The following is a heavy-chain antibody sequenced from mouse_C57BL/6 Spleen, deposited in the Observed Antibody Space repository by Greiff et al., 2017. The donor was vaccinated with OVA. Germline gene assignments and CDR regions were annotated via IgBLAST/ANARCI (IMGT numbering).Heavy chain of an antibody. CDR2: ISYDGSN. CDR1: GYSIASGYY. J-gene: IGHJ4*01. D-gene: IGHD3-2*02. CDR3: ARGGSSGYDAMDY. V-gene: IGHV3-6*01. Sequence: ESGPGLVPPSQSLSLTCSVTGYSIASGYYWNWIRQFPGNKLEWMGYISYDGSNNYNPSLKNRISITRDTSKNQLFLKLNSVTTEDTATYYCARGGSSGYDAMDYGGQGTSVTVSS.